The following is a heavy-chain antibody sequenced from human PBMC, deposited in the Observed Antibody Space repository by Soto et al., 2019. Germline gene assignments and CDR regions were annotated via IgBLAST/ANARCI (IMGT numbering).Heavy chain of an antibody. J-gene: IGHJ6*02. Sequence: EVQVVESGGGLVKPGGSLRLSCEVSGLPFTGAWMSWVRQGPGMGLEWVGRIKDKGAGGTADYAAPVKGRFTISRDDSKNMMYLQMNSLKTEDTAVYYCTTVTHVPVGGQGTTVIVSS. CDR1: GLPFTGAW. D-gene: IGHD2-15*01. CDR2: IKDKGAGGTA. V-gene: IGHV3-15*01. CDR3: TTVTHVPV.